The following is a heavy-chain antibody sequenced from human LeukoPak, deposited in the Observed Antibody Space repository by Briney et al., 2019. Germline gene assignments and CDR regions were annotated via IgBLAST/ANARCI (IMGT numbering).Heavy chain of an antibody. Sequence: GGSLRLSCAASGFTFNTYWMHWVRQAPGKGLVWVSRIKSDGSSTSYADSVKGRFTISRDNAKNTLYLQINSLRAEDTAVYYCARDLGGTTALDGFDIWGQGTMVTVSA. CDR3: ARDLGGTTALDGFDI. J-gene: IGHJ3*02. CDR1: GFTFNTYW. CDR2: IKSDGSST. V-gene: IGHV3-74*01. D-gene: IGHD1-26*01.